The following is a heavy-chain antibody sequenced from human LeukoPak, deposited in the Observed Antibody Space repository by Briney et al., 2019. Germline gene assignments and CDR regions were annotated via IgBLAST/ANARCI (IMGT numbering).Heavy chain of an antibody. D-gene: IGHD3-22*01. CDR3: AKGSAYYYDSSGYFGDYFDY. CDR1: GFTFSSYA. J-gene: IGHJ4*02. V-gene: IGHV3-23*01. Sequence: GGSLRLSCAASGFTFSSYAMSWVRQAPGKGLEWVSAISGSGGSTYYADSVKGRFTISRDNSKNTLYLQMDSLRAEDTAVYYCAKGSAYYYDSSGYFGDYFDYWGQGTLVTVSS. CDR2: ISGSGGST.